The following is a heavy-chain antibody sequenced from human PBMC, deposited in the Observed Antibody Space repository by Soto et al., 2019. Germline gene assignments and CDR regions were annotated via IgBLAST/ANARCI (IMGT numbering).Heavy chain of an antibody. CDR1: GYTFTSYC. CDR3: ARGGLAAWGSSPGMDV. J-gene: IGHJ6*02. CDR2: ISAYNGNT. V-gene: IGHV1-18*01. Sequence: ASVKVSCKASGYTFTSYCISWVLQAPGQGLEWMGWISAYNGNTNYAQKLQGRVTMTTDTSTSTAYMELRSLRSDDTAVYYCARGGLAAWGSSPGMDVWGQGTTVTVSS. D-gene: IGHD6-6*01.